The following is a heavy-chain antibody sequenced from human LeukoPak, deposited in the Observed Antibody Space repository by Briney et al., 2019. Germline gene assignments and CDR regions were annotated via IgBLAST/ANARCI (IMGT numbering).Heavy chain of an antibody. V-gene: IGHV4-34*01. CDR2: INHSGST. CDR3: ARGGECSVGYYDSSGVFDY. D-gene: IGHD3-22*01. Sequence: PSETLSLTCAVYGGSFSGYYWSWIRQPPGKGLEWIGEINHSGSTNYNPSLKSRVTISVDTSKNQFSLKLSSVTAADTAVYYCARGGECSVGYYDSSGVFDYWGQGTLVTVSS. J-gene: IGHJ4*02. CDR1: GGSFSGYY.